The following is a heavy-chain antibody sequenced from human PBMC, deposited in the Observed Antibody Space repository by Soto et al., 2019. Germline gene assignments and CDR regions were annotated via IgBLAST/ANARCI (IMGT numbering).Heavy chain of an antibody. J-gene: IGHJ6*01. CDR2: FDPEDGGT. Sequence: ASVKVSCKVSGYTLTELSIHWVRQAPGKGLEWMGGFDPEDGGTIYAQSFQGRVTMTEDTSTDTAYMELSSLRSEDTAVYYCATRATVGIYYYYGLEVWGQGTTFSVSS. V-gene: IGHV1-24*01. CDR1: GYTLTELS. CDR3: ATRATVGIYYYYGLEV. D-gene: IGHD4-17*01.